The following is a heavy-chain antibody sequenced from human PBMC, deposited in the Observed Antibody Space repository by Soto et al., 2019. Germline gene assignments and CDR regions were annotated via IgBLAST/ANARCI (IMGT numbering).Heavy chain of an antibody. CDR1: GFTFSSYV. CDR3: ARDRGGYYDSWNVRTHNDAYDM. D-gene: IGHD3-3*01. Sequence: QVQLVESGGGVVQPGRSLRLSCAASGFTFSSYVMDWVRQAPGKGLEWVAIISYDGSKKYYADSVKGRFTISRDNSKNTLYLQMNSMRAEDTAVYYCARDRGGYYDSWNVRTHNDAYDMWGQGTMVTVSS. V-gene: IGHV3-30*03. CDR2: ISYDGSKK. J-gene: IGHJ3*02.